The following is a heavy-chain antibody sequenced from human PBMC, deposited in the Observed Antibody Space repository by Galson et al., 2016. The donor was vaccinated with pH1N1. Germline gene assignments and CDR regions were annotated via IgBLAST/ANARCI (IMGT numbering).Heavy chain of an antibody. J-gene: IGHJ4*02. V-gene: IGHV3-9*01. Sequence: SLRLSCAASGFAFDDFAMHWVRHVPGKGLEWVSGSSWNSNSIGYADSVKGRFTIARDSAKKSLFLQMNSLRVEDTALYYCAKGAGRYDFGSGSFNYWGQGTQVTVSS. CDR2: SSWNSNSI. D-gene: IGHD3-10*01. CDR3: AKGAGRYDFGSGSFNY. CDR1: GFAFDDFA.